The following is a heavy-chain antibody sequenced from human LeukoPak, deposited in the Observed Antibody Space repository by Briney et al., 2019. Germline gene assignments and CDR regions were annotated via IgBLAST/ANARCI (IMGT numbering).Heavy chain of an antibody. V-gene: IGHV1-8*03. Sequence: ASVKVPCKASGYTFTGYYIYWVRQATGQGLEWMGWMNPNSGNTGYAQKFQGRVTITRNTSISTAYMELSSLRSEDTAVYYCARGGAHIKLMVFAENWFDPWGQGTLVTVSS. D-gene: IGHD2-8*01. J-gene: IGHJ5*02. CDR2: MNPNSGNT. CDR1: GYTFTGYY. CDR3: ARGGAHIKLMVFAENWFDP.